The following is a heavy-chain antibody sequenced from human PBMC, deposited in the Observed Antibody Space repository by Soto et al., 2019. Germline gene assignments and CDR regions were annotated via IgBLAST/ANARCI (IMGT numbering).Heavy chain of an antibody. Sequence: QLQLQESGPGLVKPSETLSLTCTVSGGSISSSSYYWGWIRQPPGKGLEWIGSIYYSGSTYYNPSLKSRVTISVDTSKNQFSLKLSSVTAADTAVYYCARHKMGDYGDYVKPPPDRIDYWGQGTLVTASS. J-gene: IGHJ4*02. CDR1: GGSISSSSYY. CDR2: IYYSGST. D-gene: IGHD4-17*01. V-gene: IGHV4-39*01. CDR3: ARHKMGDYGDYVKPPPDRIDY.